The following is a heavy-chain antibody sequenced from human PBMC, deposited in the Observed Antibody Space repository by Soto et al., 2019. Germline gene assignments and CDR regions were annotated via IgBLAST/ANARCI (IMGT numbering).Heavy chain of an antibody. Sequence: EVQLVESGGGLVQPGGSLRLSCAASGFTFSSYSMNWVRQAPGKGLEWVSSISSSSSYIYYADSVKGRFTISRDNAKNSLYLQMNSLRAEDTAVYYCARENSKYYYGSGSYYLSWGQGTLVTVSS. D-gene: IGHD3-10*01. J-gene: IGHJ4*02. CDR3: ARENSKYYYGSGSYYLS. CDR1: GFTFSSYS. CDR2: ISSSSSYI. V-gene: IGHV3-21*01.